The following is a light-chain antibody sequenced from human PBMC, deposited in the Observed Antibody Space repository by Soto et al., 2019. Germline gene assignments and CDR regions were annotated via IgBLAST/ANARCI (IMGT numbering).Light chain of an antibody. CDR1: SSDVGGYNY. J-gene: IGLJ1*01. Sequence: QSALTQPRSVSGSPGQSVTISCTGTSSDVGGYNYVSWYQQHPGKAPKLMIYDVSKRPSGVPDRFSCSKSGNTASLTISGLQAEDEADYYCCSYAGSYKVFGTGTKLTVL. CDR3: CSYAGSYKV. CDR2: DVS. V-gene: IGLV2-11*01.